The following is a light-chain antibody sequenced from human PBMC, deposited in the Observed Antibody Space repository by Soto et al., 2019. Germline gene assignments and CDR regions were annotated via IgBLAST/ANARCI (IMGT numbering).Light chain of an antibody. Sequence: DIQMTQSPSTLPASVGDRVTITCRASQTINNWLAWYQQKPGKGPSLLIYKASNLKSGVSSRFSGSGSGTEFTLTISSLQPDDNGTYYCQQNNRYPWTFGQGTKVEIK. CDR3: QQNNRYPWT. J-gene: IGKJ1*01. CDR2: KAS. V-gene: IGKV1-5*03. CDR1: QTINNW.